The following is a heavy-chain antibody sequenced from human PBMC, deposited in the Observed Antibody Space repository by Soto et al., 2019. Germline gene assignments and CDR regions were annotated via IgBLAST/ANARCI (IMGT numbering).Heavy chain of an antibody. CDR3: TTDRYSDSSGYYYDY. Sequence: WGSLRLSCAASGFTFSNAWMSWVRQAPGKGLEWVGRIKSKTDGRTTDYAAPVKGRFTISTDDSKNTLYLQMNSLKTEDTAVYYCTTDRYSDSSGYYYDYWGQGTLVTVSS. V-gene: IGHV3-15*01. J-gene: IGHJ4*02. CDR2: IKSKTDGRTT. CDR1: GFTFSNAW. D-gene: IGHD3-22*01.